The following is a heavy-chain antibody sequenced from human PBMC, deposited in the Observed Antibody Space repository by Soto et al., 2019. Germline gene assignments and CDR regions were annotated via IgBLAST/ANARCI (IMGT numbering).Heavy chain of an antibody. Sequence: EVQLLESGGGLVQPGGSLRLSCAASGFTFSTYAMTWVRQAPGKGLEWVSGISDNGGTTYYADSVKGRFTISRANSKSTLYLQMNSLRAEDTAVYYCAKGRGTGTTRLGAFDIWGQGTMVTVSS. V-gene: IGHV3-23*01. J-gene: IGHJ3*02. CDR3: AKGRGTGTTRLGAFDI. CDR2: ISDNGGTT. CDR1: GFTFSTYA. D-gene: IGHD1-1*01.